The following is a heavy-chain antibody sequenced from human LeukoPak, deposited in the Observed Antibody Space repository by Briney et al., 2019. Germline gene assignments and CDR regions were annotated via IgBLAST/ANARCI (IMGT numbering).Heavy chain of an antibody. J-gene: IGHJ4*02. CDR1: GYTLTELS. CDR3: ARDAGLLWGSSWYERPFVY. V-gene: IGHV1-24*01. CDR2: FDPEDGET. Sequence: GASVKVSCKVSGYTLTELSMHWVRQAPGKGLEWMGGFDPEDGETIYAQKFQGRVTMTEDTSTDTAYMELSRLRSDDTAVYYCARDAGLLWGSSWYERPFVYWGQGTLVTVSS. D-gene: IGHD6-13*01.